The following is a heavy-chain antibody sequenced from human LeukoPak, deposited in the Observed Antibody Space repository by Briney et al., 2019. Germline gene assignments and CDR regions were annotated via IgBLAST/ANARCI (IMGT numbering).Heavy chain of an antibody. D-gene: IGHD2-2*02. CDR2: TSYDGSNK. CDR1: GFTFSSYA. Sequence: PGGSLRLSCAASGFTFSSYAMHWVRQAPGKGLEWVAVTSYDGSNKYYADSVKGRFTISRDNSKNTLYLQMNSLRAEDTAVYYCARADCSSTSCYTVDYWGQGTLVTVSS. V-gene: IGHV3-30*01. CDR3: ARADCSSTSCYTVDY. J-gene: IGHJ4*02.